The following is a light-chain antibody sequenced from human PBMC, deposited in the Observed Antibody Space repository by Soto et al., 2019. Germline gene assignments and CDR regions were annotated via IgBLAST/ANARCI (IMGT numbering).Light chain of an antibody. J-gene: IGKJ1*01. CDR2: GAS. CDR1: QSVTSGY. CDR3: QQYGTSPHT. Sequence: EIVLTQSPGTLSLSPGERATLSCRASQSVTSGYLAWYQQKPGQAPRLLIYGASSRATGIPDRFSGSGSGTDFTLTISRLEPEDFAVYYWQQYGTSPHTFGQGTKVDIK. V-gene: IGKV3-20*01.